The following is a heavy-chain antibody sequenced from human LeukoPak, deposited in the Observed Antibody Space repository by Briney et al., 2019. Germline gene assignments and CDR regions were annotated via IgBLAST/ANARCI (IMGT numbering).Heavy chain of an antibody. D-gene: IGHD2/OR15-2a*01. Sequence: SETLSPTCTVSGGSISSYYWSWIRQPPGKGLEWIGYIYYSGSTNYNPSLKSRVTISVDTSKNQFSLKLSSVTAADTAVYYCARVGVLRGAFDIWGQGTMVTVSS. J-gene: IGHJ3*02. CDR3: ARVGVLRGAFDI. CDR1: GGSISSYY. V-gene: IGHV4-59*01. CDR2: IYYSGST.